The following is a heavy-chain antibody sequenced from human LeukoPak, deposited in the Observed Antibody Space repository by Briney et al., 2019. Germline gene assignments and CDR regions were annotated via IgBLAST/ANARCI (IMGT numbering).Heavy chain of an antibody. J-gene: IGHJ5*02. Sequence: GGSLRLSCAASGFTFSSYSMNWVRQAPGKGLEWASYISRSGSTIYNADSVKGRFTISRDNAKNSLYLQMNSLRAEDMAVYYCARSSSSSEVYWFDPWGQGTLVTVSS. V-gene: IGHV3-48*04. CDR2: ISRSGSTI. CDR1: GFTFSSYS. D-gene: IGHD6-13*01. CDR3: ARSSSSSEVYWFDP.